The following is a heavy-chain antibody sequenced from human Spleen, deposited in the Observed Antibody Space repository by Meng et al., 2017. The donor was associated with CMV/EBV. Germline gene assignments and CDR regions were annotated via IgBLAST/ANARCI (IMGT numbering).Heavy chain of an antibody. CDR2: IDYNGDT. CDR3: ARGGGFAVKIDY. V-gene: IGHV4-59*01. Sequence: SETLSLTCAVYGGSFSGYYWSWIRQPPGKGLEWIGYIDYNGDTYYNPSLKSRVTISVDTSKNHFSLKLTSVTAADTAVFYCARGGGFAVKIDYWGQGALVTVSS. J-gene: IGHJ4*02. CDR1: GGSFSGYY. D-gene: IGHD3-3*01.